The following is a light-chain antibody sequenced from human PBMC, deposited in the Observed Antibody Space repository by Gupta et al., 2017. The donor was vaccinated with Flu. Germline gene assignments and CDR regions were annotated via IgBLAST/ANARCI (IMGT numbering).Light chain of an antibody. V-gene: IGLV2-14*03. CDR1: SSDVGAFDY. J-gene: IGLJ3*02. Sequence: QSALTQPASVSGSPGQSITISCSGTSSDVGAFDYVSWYKQHPGKAPQLVIYEVTNRPAGVSDRFSGSKSGNTASLTISGLQAEDENVYFCSSDTTISTLVFGGGTKVTVL. CDR2: EVT. CDR3: SSDTTISTLV.